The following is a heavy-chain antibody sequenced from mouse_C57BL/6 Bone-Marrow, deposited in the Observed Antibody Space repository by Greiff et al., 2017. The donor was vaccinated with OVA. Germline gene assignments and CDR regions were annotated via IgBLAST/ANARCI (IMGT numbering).Heavy chain of an antibody. V-gene: IGHV5-6*02. CDR2: ISSGGSYT. Sequence: VQRVESGGDLVKPGGSLKLSCAASGFTFSSYGMSWVRQTPDKRLEWVATISSGGSYTYYPDSVKGRFTISRDNAKNTLYLQMSSLKSEDTAMYYCARRGSGAMDYWGQGTSVTVSS. D-gene: IGHD1-1*01. CDR3: ARRGSGAMDY. CDR1: GFTFSSYG. J-gene: IGHJ4*01.